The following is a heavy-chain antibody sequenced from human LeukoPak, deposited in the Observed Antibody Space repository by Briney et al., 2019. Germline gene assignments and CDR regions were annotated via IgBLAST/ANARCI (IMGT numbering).Heavy chain of an antibody. D-gene: IGHD5-18*01. CDR1: GYIFTNYG. CDR2: ISGYNGNT. CDR3: ARDSGYSFGYYFDY. J-gene: IGHJ4*02. V-gene: IGHV1-18*01. Sequence: ASVRVSRKTSGYIFTNYGISSVRQAPGQGLEWMAWISGYNGNTNHAQKVQGRVIMTTDTSTGTAYMELRSLRFADTAVYYCARDSGYSFGYYFDYWGQGTLVTVSS.